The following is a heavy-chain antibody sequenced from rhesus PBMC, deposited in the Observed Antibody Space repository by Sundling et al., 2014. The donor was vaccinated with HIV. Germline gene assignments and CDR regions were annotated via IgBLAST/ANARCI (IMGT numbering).Heavy chain of an antibody. CDR1: GGSVSNSF. D-gene: IGHD6-37*01. Sequence: QVQLQESGPGLVKPSETLSLTCAVSGGSVSNSFWSWLRQSPGKGLEWIGRISGIGGTTDYNPSLKSRVSISTDTSKNHFSLRLNSVTAADTAVYFCARGYHGGWSRYFDFWGPESCSPSPQ. CDR3: ARGYHGGWSRYFDF. V-gene: IGHV4-173*01. CDR2: ISGIGGTT. J-gene: IGHJ4*01.